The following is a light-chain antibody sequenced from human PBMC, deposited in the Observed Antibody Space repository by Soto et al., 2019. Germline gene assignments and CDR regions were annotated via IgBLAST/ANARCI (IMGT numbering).Light chain of an antibody. Sequence: PGERVTLFCRARQSVSSSDVTWYRYKPGQSPRLLLYGASTRATSIPARFSGSGSGTDFTLTISSLQPEDFAMYHCPETFGHRTKVDIK. CDR2: GAS. CDR3: PET. V-gene: IGKV3D-7*01. J-gene: IGKJ3*01. CDR1: QSVSSSD.